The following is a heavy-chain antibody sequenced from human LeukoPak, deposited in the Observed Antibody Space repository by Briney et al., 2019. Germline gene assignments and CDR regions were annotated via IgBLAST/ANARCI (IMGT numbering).Heavy chain of an antibody. V-gene: IGHV3-48*03. Sequence: PGGSLRLSCAASGFTFSSYEMNWVRQAPGKGLEWVSYISSSGSTIYYADSVKGRFIISRDNAKNSLYLQMNSLRAEDTAVYYCARPADIVVVPAAIELGYWGQGTLVTVSS. J-gene: IGHJ4*02. CDR3: ARPADIVVVPAAIELGY. CDR1: GFTFSSYE. CDR2: ISSSGSTI. D-gene: IGHD2-2*01.